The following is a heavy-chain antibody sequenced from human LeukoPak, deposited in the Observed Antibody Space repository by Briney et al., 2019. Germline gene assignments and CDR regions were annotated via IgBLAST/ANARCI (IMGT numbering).Heavy chain of an antibody. D-gene: IGHD5-12*01. CDR2: ISSSSSTI. V-gene: IGHV3-48*01. CDR3: ARDLATAY. Sequence: GGSLRLSCAASGFTFSSYSMNWVRQAPGKGLEWVSYISSSSSTIYYADSVKGRFTISRDNAKKSLYLQMNSLRAEDTAMYYCARDLATAYWGQGTLVTVSS. CDR1: GFTFSSYS. J-gene: IGHJ4*02.